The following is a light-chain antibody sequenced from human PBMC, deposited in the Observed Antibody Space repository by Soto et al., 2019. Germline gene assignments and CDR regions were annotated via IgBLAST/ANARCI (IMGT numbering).Light chain of an antibody. CDR1: QSISNW. CDR2: KVS. J-gene: IGKJ2*01. CDR3: QQYNSYPYT. V-gene: IGKV1-5*03. Sequence: DIQMTQSPSTLSASVGDRVTITCRASQSISNWLAWCQQKPGEAPKPLIYKVSRLESGVPSRFSGSGSGTEFTLTISSLQPDDFATYYCQQYNSYPYTFGQGTKLEIK.